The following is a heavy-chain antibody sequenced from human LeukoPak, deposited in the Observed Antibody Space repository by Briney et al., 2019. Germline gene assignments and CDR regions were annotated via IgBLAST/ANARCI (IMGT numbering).Heavy chain of an antibody. Sequence: SVKVSCKASGGTFSSYAISWVRQAPGQGLEWMGGIIPIFGTANYAQKFQGRVTMTRDMSTSTVYMELSSLRSEDTAVYYCARDKEDAFDIWGQGTMVTVSS. CDR1: GGTFSSYA. CDR2: IIPIFGTA. CDR3: ARDKEDAFDI. V-gene: IGHV1-69*05. J-gene: IGHJ3*02.